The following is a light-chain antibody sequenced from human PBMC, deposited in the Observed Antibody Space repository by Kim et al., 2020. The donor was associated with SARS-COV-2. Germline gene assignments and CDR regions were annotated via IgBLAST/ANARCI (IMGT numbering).Light chain of an antibody. V-gene: IGLV2-11*01. CDR1: SSDVGGYNY. CDR2: DVT. Sequence: QSALTQPRSVSGSPGQSVAISCTGTSSDVGGYNYVSWYQQHPDKAPKLMIYDVTKRPSGVPDRFSGSKSGNTASLTISGLLADDDADYYCCSYAGTYTHVIFGGGTTLTVL. CDR3: CSYAGTYTHVI. J-gene: IGLJ2*01.